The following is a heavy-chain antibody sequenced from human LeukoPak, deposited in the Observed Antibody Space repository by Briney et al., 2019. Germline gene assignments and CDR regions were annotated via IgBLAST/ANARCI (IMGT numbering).Heavy chain of an antibody. CDR1: GFTFSSFS. CDR3: ARGADILTGYVTFDY. Sequence: GGSLRLSCAASGFTFSSFSMNWVRQALGKGLEWVSSISSSSSYIYYADSVKGRFTISRDNAKNSLYLQMNSLRAEDTAVYYCARGADILTGYVTFDYWGQGSLVTVSS. D-gene: IGHD3-9*01. J-gene: IGHJ4*02. CDR2: ISSSSSYI. V-gene: IGHV3-21*01.